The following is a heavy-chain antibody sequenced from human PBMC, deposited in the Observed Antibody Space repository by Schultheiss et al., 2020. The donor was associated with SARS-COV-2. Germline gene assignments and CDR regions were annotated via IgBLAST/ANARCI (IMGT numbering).Heavy chain of an antibody. D-gene: IGHD6-19*01. CDR1: GGSISSYY. CDR3: ARAGVAGTFVDY. Sequence: SQTLSLTCTVSGGSISSYYWSWIRQPAGKGLEWIGRIYTSGSTYYNPSLKSRVTISVDTSKNQFSLKLSSVTAADTAVYYCARAGVAGTFVDYWGQGTLVTVSS. CDR2: IYTSGST. J-gene: IGHJ4*02. V-gene: IGHV4-4*07.